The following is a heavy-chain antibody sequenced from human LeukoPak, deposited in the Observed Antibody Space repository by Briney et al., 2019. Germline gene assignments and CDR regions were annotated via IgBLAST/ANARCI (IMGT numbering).Heavy chain of an antibody. CDR1: GGSISSGGYY. Sequence: SETLSLTCTVSGGSISSGGYYWSWIRQPPGKGLEWIGYIYHSGSTYYNPSLKSRVTMSVDTSKNQFSLKLSSVTAADTAVYYCARDLIALGAYSGSYLPFDIWGQGTMVTVSS. V-gene: IGHV4-30-2*01. D-gene: IGHD1-26*01. J-gene: IGHJ3*02. CDR3: ARDLIALGAYSGSYLPFDI. CDR2: IYHSGST.